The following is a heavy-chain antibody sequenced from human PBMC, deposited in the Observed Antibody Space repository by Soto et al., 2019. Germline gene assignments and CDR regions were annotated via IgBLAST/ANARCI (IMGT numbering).Heavy chain of an antibody. CDR2: IYYSGST. D-gene: IGHD6-6*01. Sequence: TLSLTCTVSGGSINDFYWSWIRQPPGKGLEWIGYIYYSGSTDYNPSLKGRVTISVDTSKNQFSLKLRSVTAADTAVYYCARVGGVAARTFDYWGQGTLVTVSS. CDR1: GGSINDFY. J-gene: IGHJ4*02. V-gene: IGHV4-59*12. CDR3: ARVGGVAARTFDY.